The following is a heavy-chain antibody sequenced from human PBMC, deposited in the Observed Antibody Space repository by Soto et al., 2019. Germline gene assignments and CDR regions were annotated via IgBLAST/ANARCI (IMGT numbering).Heavy chain of an antibody. CDR2: ISPKSGGT. V-gene: IGHV1-2*02. Sequence: ASVKVSCKASGGTFRSYAISWVRQAPGQGFEWMGRISPKSGGTNYAQKFQGRVSMTWDTSLKTAYMELSSLMSEDTAVYYCARPPGYISDWYYFDLWGQGTQVTVSS. D-gene: IGHD3-9*01. J-gene: IGHJ4*02. CDR3: ARPPGYISDWYYFDL. CDR1: GGTFRSYA.